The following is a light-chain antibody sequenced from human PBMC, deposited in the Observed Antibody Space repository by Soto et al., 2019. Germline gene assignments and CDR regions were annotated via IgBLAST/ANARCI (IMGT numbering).Light chain of an antibody. J-gene: IGKJ5*01. Sequence: DIQMTQSPSPLSASVGDRVTITCRASQSISSWLAWYQQKPGKAPKLLIYDASSLESGVPSRFGGSGSGTDFNLTIISLQPEDFATYYCQQANNFPITFGQGTRLEIK. CDR3: QQANNFPIT. CDR1: QSISSW. CDR2: DAS. V-gene: IGKV1-5*01.